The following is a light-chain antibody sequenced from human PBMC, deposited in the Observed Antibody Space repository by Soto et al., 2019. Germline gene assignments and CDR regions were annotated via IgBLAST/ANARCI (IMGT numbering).Light chain of an antibody. J-gene: IGKJ1*01. Sequence: EIVMTLSPATLSVSPGERATLSCRASQSVSSNLAWYQQKPGQAPRLLIYGASTRATGIPARFSGSGSGTEFTLTISSLQSEDFAVYYCQQYNNWPDTFGQGTKVDIK. V-gene: IGKV3-15*01. CDR2: GAS. CDR3: QQYNNWPDT. CDR1: QSVSSN.